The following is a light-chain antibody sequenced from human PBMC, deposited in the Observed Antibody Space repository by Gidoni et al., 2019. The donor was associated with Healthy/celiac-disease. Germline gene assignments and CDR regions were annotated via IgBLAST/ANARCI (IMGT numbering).Light chain of an antibody. V-gene: IGLV2-8*01. J-gene: IGLJ2*01. CDR1: NSDVGGYND. CDR3: SSYAGSNNYVV. CDR2: EVS. Sequence: QSALTQPPSASGSPGQSVTISCTGTNSDVGGYNDVFWYQKHPGKATKLMIYEVSKRPSVVPDRCSGSKSSNTASLTVSELQAEDEDDYYCSSYAGSNNYVVFGGGTKLTVL.